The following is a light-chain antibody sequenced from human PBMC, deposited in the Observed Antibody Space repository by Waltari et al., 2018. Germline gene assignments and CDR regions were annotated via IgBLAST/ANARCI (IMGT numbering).Light chain of an antibody. V-gene: IGKV1-5*03. CDR1: QSISSW. CDR3: QQYPRT. Sequence: SPSTLSASVGDRVTITCRASQSISSWLAWYQQKPGKAPKLLIYKASSLESGVPSRFSGSGSGTEFTLTISSLQPDDFATYYCQQYPRTFGQGP. CDR2: KAS. J-gene: IGKJ1*01.